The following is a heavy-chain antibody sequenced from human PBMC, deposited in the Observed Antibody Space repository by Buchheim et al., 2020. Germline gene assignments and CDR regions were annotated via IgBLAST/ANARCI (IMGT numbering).Heavy chain of an antibody. D-gene: IGHD1-26*01. Sequence: QVQLVESGGGVVQPGRSLRLSCAASGFTFSSYGMHWVRQAPGKGLEWVAVIWYDGSNKYYADSVKGRFTISRDNSKNKLYLQMNSLRAEDTAVYYCAREYVGATLRYYYYGMDVWGQGTT. J-gene: IGHJ6*02. V-gene: IGHV3-33*01. CDR2: IWYDGSNK. CDR3: AREYVGATLRYYYYGMDV. CDR1: GFTFSSYG.